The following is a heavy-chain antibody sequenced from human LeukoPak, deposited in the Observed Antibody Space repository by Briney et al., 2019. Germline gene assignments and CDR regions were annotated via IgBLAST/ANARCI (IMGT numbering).Heavy chain of an antibody. CDR2: ISGGSGST. CDR1: GFTVSSNY. CDR3: AKHRFESGGYHSTD. Sequence: GGSLRLSCAASGFTVSSNYMSWVRQAPGKGLAWVSTISGGSGSTYCADSVKGRFTISRDNSKNTLYLQMNSLRDEDTAVYYCAKHRFESGGYHSTDWGQGTLVTVSS. V-gene: IGHV3-23*01. J-gene: IGHJ4*02. D-gene: IGHD3-22*01.